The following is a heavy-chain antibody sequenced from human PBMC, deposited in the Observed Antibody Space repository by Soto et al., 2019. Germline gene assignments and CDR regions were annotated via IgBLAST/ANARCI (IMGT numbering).Heavy chain of an antibody. D-gene: IGHD6-19*01. CDR3: ARDEQWLDIDY. J-gene: IGHJ4*02. V-gene: IGHV3-11*01. Sequence: GGSLRLSCAASGFTFSEYYMSWIRQAPGKGLEWVSYISSSGSTIYYADSVKGRFTISRDNAKNSLYLQMNSLRAEDTAVYYCARDEQWLDIDYWGQGTLVTVSS. CDR1: GFTFSEYY. CDR2: ISSSGSTI.